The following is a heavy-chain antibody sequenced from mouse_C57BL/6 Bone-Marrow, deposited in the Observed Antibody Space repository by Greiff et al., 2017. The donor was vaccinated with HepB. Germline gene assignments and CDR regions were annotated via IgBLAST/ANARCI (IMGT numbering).Heavy chain of an antibody. J-gene: IGHJ1*03. CDR1: GYTFTDYY. CDR2: INPNNGGT. CDR3: ARSFFITTVVPWYFDV. V-gene: IGHV1-26*01. D-gene: IGHD1-1*01. Sequence: EVQLQQSGPELVKPGASVKISCKASGYTFTDYYMNWVKQSQGKSLEWIGDINPNNGGTSYNQKFKGKATLTVDKSSSTAYMELRSLTSEDSAVYYCARSFFITTVVPWYFDVWGTGTTVTVSS.